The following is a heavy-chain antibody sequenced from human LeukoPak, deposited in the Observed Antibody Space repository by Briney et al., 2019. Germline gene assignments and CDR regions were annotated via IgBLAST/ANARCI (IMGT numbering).Heavy chain of an antibody. D-gene: IGHD6-25*01. CDR2: TYYRSKWYN. CDR3: ARDSGGLDTFDI. J-gene: IGHJ3*02. Sequence: SQTLSLTCALSGDIVPSNSAAWNWIRQSPSRGLEWLGRTYYRSKWYNDYALSVKSRVTINPDTSKNQFSLQLNSVTPEDTAVYYCARDSGGLDTFDIWGQGTMVTVSS. V-gene: IGHV6-1*01. CDR1: GDIVPSNSAA.